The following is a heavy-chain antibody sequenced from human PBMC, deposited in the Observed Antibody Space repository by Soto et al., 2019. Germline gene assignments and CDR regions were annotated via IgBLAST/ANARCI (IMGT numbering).Heavy chain of an antibody. D-gene: IGHD6-13*01. CDR2: ISYDGNNK. J-gene: IGHJ4*02. Sequence: QVQLVESGGGVVQPGRSLRLSCAASAFTFSSYGMHWVRQAPGKGLEWVAVISYDGNNKYYADSVKGRFTISRDNSKNTLYLQMNSLRAEDTAVYYCAKDSYSSSNTGGPFDYWGQGTLVTVSS. CDR1: AFTFSSYG. V-gene: IGHV3-30*18. CDR3: AKDSYSSSNTGGPFDY.